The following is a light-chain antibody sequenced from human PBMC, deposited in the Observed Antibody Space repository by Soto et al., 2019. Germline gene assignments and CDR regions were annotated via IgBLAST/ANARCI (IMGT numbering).Light chain of an antibody. V-gene: IGKV1-9*01. CDR1: QGINIY. CDR3: QQLNGYAT. CDR2: AAS. J-gene: IGKJ3*01. Sequence: DIQLTQFPPFLSASVGDRVTITCRASQGINIYLAWYQQKPGKAPRLLIYAASSLQSGVPSRFSGSGSGTGFTLAIGSLRPEDFATYCCQQLNGYATFGPGTKVEIK.